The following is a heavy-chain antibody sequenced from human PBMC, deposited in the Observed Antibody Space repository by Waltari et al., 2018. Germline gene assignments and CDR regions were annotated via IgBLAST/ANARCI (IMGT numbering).Heavy chain of an antibody. V-gene: IGHV1-69*08. Sequence: QVQLVQSGAEVKKPGSSVKVSCKASGGTFSSYTISWVRQAPGQGLEWMGRSIPSLGKANYEQKFQGRVTITADKSTSTAYMELSSLRSEDTAVYYCARDMYYYDSSVDSSPLDIWGQGTMVTVSS. CDR3: ARDMYYYDSSVDSSPLDI. CDR2: SIPSLGKA. CDR1: GGTFSSYT. J-gene: IGHJ3*02. D-gene: IGHD3-22*01.